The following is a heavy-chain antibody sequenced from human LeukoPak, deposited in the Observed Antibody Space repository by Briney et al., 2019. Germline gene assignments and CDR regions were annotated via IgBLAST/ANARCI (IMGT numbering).Heavy chain of an antibody. D-gene: IGHD2-15*01. CDR3: ARVTLLPTHIDY. Sequence: SETLSLTCAVYGGSFSGYYWSWIRQPPGKGLEWIGEINHSGSTNYNPSLKSRVTISVDTSKNQFSLKLSSVTAADTALYYCARVTLLPTHIDYWGQGTLATISS. V-gene: IGHV4-34*01. J-gene: IGHJ4*02. CDR2: INHSGST. CDR1: GGSFSGYY.